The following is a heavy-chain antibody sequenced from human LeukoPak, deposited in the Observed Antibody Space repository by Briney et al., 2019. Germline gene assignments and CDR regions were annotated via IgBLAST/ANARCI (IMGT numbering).Heavy chain of an antibody. V-gene: IGHV3-74*01. CDR2: ISSSGRDT. CDR3: EREILDAYAFDI. CDR1: GFTFSSYW. Sequence: KAGGSLRLSCAASGFTFSSYWMNWVRQDPGKGLVWVSRISSSGRDTTYADSVKGRFTLSRDNAKNTLFLQTNSLRAEDTAVHFCEREILDAYAFDIWGQGTMVTVSS. D-gene: IGHD2/OR15-2a*01. J-gene: IGHJ3*02.